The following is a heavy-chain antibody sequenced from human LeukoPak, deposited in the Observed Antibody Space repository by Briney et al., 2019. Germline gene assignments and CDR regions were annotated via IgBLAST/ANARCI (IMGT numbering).Heavy chain of an antibody. J-gene: IGHJ4*02. D-gene: IGHD3-10*01. V-gene: IGHV4-34*01. CDR1: GGSFSGYY. CDR3: ARVVWFGGFDY. CDR2: INHSGST. Sequence: SETLSLTCTVYGGSFSGYYWSWIRQPPGKGLEWIGEINHSGSTNYNPSLKSRVTISVDTSKNQSSLKLSSVTAADTAVYYCARVVWFGGFDYWGQGTLVTVSS.